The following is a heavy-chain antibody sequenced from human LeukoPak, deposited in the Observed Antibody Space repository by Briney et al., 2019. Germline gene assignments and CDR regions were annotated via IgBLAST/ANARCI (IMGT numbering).Heavy chain of an antibody. V-gene: IGHV4-31*03. CDR1: GGSISSGGYY. CDR2: IYYSGST. J-gene: IGHJ4*02. D-gene: IGHD4-11*01. Sequence: SETLSLTCTVSGGSISSGGYYWSWIRQHPGKGLEWIGYIYYSGSTYYNPSLKSRVTISVDTSKNQFSLKLSSVTAADTAVYYCARAPVGVVTTPHFDYWGQGTLVTVSS. CDR3: ARAPVGVVTTPHFDY.